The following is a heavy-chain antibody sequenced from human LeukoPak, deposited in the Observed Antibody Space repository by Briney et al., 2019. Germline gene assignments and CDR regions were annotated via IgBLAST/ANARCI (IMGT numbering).Heavy chain of an antibody. CDR3: AKAVPGGRGSPSVRYYFDY. CDR1: GFTFSSYA. Sequence: GRSLRLSCAASGFTFSSYAMSWVRQAPGKGLEWVSAISGSGGSTYYADSVKGRFTISRDNSKNTLYLQMNSLRAEDTAVYYCAKAVPGGRGSPSVRYYFDYWGQGTLVTVSS. CDR2: ISGSGGST. V-gene: IGHV3-23*01. D-gene: IGHD1-26*01. J-gene: IGHJ4*02.